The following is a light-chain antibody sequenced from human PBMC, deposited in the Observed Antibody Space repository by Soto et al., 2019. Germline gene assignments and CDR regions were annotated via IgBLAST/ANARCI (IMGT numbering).Light chain of an antibody. CDR3: SASPSSTTRGVV. J-gene: IGLJ2*01. V-gene: IGLV2-14*03. CDR2: DDT. Sequence: QSALTQPPSVSGSPGQRITISCTGTSSDVGEYNYVSWYQQHPGTSPKLMIYDDTDRPSGVSTRFSGSKSGNTASLPISGLRSADEGDDYCSASPSSTTRGVVFGGGTKLTVL. CDR1: SSDVGEYNY.